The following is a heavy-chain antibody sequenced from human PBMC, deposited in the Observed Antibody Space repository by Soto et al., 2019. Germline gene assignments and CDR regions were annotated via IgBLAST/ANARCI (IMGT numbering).Heavy chain of an antibody. CDR2: ISAYNGNT. Sequence: QVQLVQSGAEVKKPGASVKVSCEASGYTFTSYGISWVRQAPGQGLEWMGWISAYNGNTNYAQKLQGRVTMTTDTSTSTAYMELRSLRSDDTAVYYCARWYSSSWYGYYYGMDVWGQGTTVTVSS. D-gene: IGHD6-13*01. V-gene: IGHV1-18*01. J-gene: IGHJ6*02. CDR3: ARWYSSSWYGYYYGMDV. CDR1: GYTFTSYG.